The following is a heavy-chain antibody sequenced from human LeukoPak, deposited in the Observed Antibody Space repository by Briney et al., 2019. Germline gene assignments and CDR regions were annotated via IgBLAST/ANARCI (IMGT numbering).Heavy chain of an antibody. D-gene: IGHD2-2*02. CDR1: GFDVSSSY. CDR3: ARGGRYCTTTNCYTGK. CDR2: ISGGGGST. V-gene: IGHV3-23*01. J-gene: IGHJ4*02. Sequence: GGSLRLSCVASGFDVSSSYMSWVRQAPGKGLEWVSGISGGGGSTYYADSVKGRFTISRDNSENILYLQMNSLRAEDTAIYHCARGGRYCTTTNCYTGKWGQGTLVTVSS.